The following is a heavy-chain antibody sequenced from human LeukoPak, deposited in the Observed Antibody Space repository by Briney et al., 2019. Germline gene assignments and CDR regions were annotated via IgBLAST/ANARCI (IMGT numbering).Heavy chain of an antibody. CDR3: ARTYSGSYYGDY. CDR2: ISYDGSNK. V-gene: IGHV3-30-3*01. Sequence: GGSLRLSCAASGFTFSSYAMHWVRQAPGKGLEWVAVISYDGSNKYYADSVKGRFTISRDNSKNTPYLQMNSLRAEDTAVYYCARTYSGSYYGDYWGQGTLVTVSS. J-gene: IGHJ4*02. D-gene: IGHD1-26*01. CDR1: GFTFSSYA.